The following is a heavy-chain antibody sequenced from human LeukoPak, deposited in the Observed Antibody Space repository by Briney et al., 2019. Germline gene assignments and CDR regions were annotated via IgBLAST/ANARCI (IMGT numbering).Heavy chain of an antibody. CDR3: SRVPIRTVTLVIVVRGYDVFDI. CDR2: IRSRAYGGTA. D-gene: IGHD3-22*01. CDR1: GFASGEYA. V-gene: IGHV3-49*03. Sequence: GGTLRLSCTASGFASGEYAMTWFRQATGKGLECVGFIRSRAYGGTAEIAASVKGRFTISRDDSKNAAYLQMNSLTAEDTAVYFCSRVPIRTVTLVIVVRGYDVFDIWGPGTKVAVSS. J-gene: IGHJ3*02.